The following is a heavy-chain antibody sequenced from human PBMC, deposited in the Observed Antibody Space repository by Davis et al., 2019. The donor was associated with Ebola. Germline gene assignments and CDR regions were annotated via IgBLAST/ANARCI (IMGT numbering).Heavy chain of an antibody. J-gene: IGHJ6*04. CDR3: ARTDYHYGLDV. Sequence: GESLKISCAASGFTFSNHWMHWVRQAPGKGLVWVSRINGDGSSTSYADSVKGRFTISRDNAKNSLYLQMISLRAEDTAVYYCARTDYHYGLDVWGKGATVTVSP. CDR1: GFTFSNHW. V-gene: IGHV3-74*01. CDR2: INGDGSST.